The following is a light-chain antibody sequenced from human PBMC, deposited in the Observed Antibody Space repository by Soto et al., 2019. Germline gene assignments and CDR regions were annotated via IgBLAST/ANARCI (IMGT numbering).Light chain of an antibody. V-gene: IGLV2-11*01. Sequence: TQPRSVSGSPGQSVTISCTGTNSDVGTYNYVSWYQQHPGKAPKLIIYDVTKRPSGVPDRFSGSKSGNTASLIISGLQAADEAEYYCCCCSYAGSSSFRVLFGGGTQLTVL. CDR3: CSYAGSSSFRVL. J-gene: IGLJ2*01. CDR2: DVT. CDR1: NSDVGTYNY.